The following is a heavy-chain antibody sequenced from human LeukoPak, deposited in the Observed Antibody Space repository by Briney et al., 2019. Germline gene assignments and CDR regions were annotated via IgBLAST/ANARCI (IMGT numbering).Heavy chain of an antibody. CDR3: ATDPGEWEPI. CDR2: IKSKTDGETS. CDR1: GFTFSDYY. Sequence: GGSLRLSCAASGFTFSDYYMSWIRQAPGKGLEWVGRIKSKTDGETSDYAAPVQGRFTISRDDSKNTLYLQMNSLKIEDTAVYYCATDPGEWEPIWGQGTMVTVSS. V-gene: IGHV3-15*01. D-gene: IGHD1-26*01. J-gene: IGHJ3*02.